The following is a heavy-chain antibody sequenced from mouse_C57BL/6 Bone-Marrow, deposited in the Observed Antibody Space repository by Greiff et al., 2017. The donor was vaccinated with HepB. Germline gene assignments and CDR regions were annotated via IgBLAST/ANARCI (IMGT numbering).Heavy chain of an antibody. J-gene: IGHJ2*01. D-gene: IGHD1-1*01. CDR3: ARYEEGDYYGSSLHFDY. V-gene: IGHV1-62-2*01. Sequence: QVQLKESGAELVKPGASVKLSCKASGYTFTEYTIHWVKQRSGQGLEWIGWFYPGSGSIKYNEKFKDKATLTADKSSSTVYMELSRLTSEDSAVYFCARYEEGDYYGSSLHFDYWGQGTTLTVSS. CDR2: FYPGSGSI. CDR1: GYTFTEYT.